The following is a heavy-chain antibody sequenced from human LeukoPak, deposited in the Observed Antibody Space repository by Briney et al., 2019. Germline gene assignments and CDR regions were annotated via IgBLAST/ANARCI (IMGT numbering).Heavy chain of an antibody. D-gene: IGHD5-12*01. V-gene: IGHV1-24*01. CDR2: FDPEDGET. CDR3: ATSGYSGYVLKPFDY. J-gene: IGHJ4*02. Sequence: ASVKVSCKVSGYTLTELSMHWVRQAPGKGLEWMGGFDPEDGETIYAQKFQGRVTMTEDTSTDTAYMELSSLRSEDTAVYYCATSGYSGYVLKPFDYWGQGTLVTVSS. CDR1: GYTLTELS.